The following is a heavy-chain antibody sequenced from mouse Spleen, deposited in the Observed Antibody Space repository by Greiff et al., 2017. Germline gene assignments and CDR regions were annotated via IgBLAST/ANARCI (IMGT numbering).Heavy chain of an antibody. CDR3: GRQHGYGSSYDYAMDY. CDR1: GFTFSDYG. CDR2: ISNLAYSI. Sequence: DVLLVESGGGLVKPGGSLKLSCAASGFTFSDYGMAWVRQAPGKGPEWVAFISNLAYSIYYADTVTGRFTISRENAKNTLYLEMSSLRSEDTAMYYCGRQHGYGSSYDYAMDYWGQRTSVPVSS. V-gene: IGHV5-15*01. D-gene: IGHD1-1*01. J-gene: IGHJ4*01.